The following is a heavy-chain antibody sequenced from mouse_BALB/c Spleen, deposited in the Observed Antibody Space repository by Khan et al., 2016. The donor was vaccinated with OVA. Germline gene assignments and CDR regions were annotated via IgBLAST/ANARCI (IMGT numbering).Heavy chain of an antibody. Sequence: VQLKQSGAELVKPGASVKLSCTASGFNIKDTYMHWVKQRPEQGLEWIGRIDPANGNTKHDPTFQGKATITADTSSNTAYLQLSSLTSEDTAVYYCATYFFGSSRYFDYWGQGTTLTVSS. V-gene: IGHV14-3*02. D-gene: IGHD1-1*01. CDR1: GFNIKDTY. J-gene: IGHJ2*01. CDR3: ATYFFGSSRYFDY. CDR2: IDPANGNT.